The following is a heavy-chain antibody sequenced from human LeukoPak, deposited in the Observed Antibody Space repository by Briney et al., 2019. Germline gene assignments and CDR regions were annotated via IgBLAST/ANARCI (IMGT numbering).Heavy chain of an antibody. CDR2: INPNSGGT. CDR1: GYTFTGYY. CDR3: ASSDSSGWYERDFDY. Sequence: ASVKVSCKASGYTFTGYYMHWVRQAPGQGLEWMGRINPNSGGTNYAQKFQGRVTMTRDTSISTAYMELSRLRSDDTAVYYCASSDSSGWYERDFDYWGQGTLVTVSS. D-gene: IGHD6-19*01. J-gene: IGHJ4*02. V-gene: IGHV1-2*06.